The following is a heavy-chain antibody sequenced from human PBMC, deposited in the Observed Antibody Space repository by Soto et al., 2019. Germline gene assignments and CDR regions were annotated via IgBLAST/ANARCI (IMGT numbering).Heavy chain of an antibody. V-gene: IGHV3-30*03. CDR1: GFTFSSYG. Sequence: GGSLRLSCAASGFTFSSYGMHWVRQAPGKGLEWVAVISYDGSNKYYADSVKGRFTTSRDNAKNSLYLQMNSLRAEDTAVYYCARIGSGWGKGTTVTVSS. CDR2: ISYDGSNK. D-gene: IGHD2-15*01. J-gene: IGHJ6*04. CDR3: ARIGSG.